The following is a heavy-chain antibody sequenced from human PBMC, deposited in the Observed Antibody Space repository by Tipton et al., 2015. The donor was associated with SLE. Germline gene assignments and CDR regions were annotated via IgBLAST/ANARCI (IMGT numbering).Heavy chain of an antibody. CDR1: GGSISSQY. J-gene: IGHJ6*04. Sequence: TLSLTCTVSGGSISSQYWSWIRQPPGKGLEWIGYVYSSGSTNYNPSLKSRVTISVDMSKNQFSLKLSSVTAADTAVYYCARGNFLTGYWMDVWGKGTTVTVSS. CDR2: VYSSGST. CDR3: ARGNFLTGYWMDV. V-gene: IGHV4-59*11. D-gene: IGHD3-9*01.